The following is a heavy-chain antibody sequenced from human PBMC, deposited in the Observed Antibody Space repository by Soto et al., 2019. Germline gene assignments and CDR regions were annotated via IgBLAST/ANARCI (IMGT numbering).Heavy chain of an antibody. V-gene: IGHV4-59*12. Sequence: PSQTLXLTCTVSAGSPSRDDWSWTRQPPEKGLEWIGNIYYSGSTNYNPSLKSRVTISVDTSKNQFSLKLSSVTAADTAVYYCACSSMFTFEGDPSYYMDVWAQRTTVPVSS. J-gene: IGHJ6*03. CDR2: IYYSGST. CDR3: ACSSMFTFEGDPSYYMDV. D-gene: IGHD3-3*02. CDR1: AGSPSRDD.